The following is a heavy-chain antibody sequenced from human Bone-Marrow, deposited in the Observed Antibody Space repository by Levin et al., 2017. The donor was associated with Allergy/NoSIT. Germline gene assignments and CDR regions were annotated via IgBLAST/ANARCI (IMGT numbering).Heavy chain of an antibody. CDR3: ARVLDSYYFDY. V-gene: IGHV3-30*03. J-gene: IGHJ4*02. Sequence: GESLKISCEASGFTFSSYGLHWVRQAPGKGLEWVAFISYDAYEKHYADSVRGRFTISRDKSKNTLYLQMNNLRPEDTAVYFCARVLDSYYFDYWGQGALVTVSS. CDR2: ISYDAYEK. D-gene: IGHD3/OR15-3a*01. CDR1: GFTFSSYG.